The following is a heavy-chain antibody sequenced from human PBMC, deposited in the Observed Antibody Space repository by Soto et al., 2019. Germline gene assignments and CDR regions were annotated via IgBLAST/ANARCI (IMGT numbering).Heavy chain of an antibody. CDR2: IYYSGST. J-gene: IGHJ4*02. V-gene: IGHV4-31*03. CDR1: GGSISSGGYY. D-gene: IGHD6-6*01. Sequence: SETLSLTCTVSGGSISSGGYYWSWIRQHPGKGLEWIGYIYYSGSTYYNPSLKSRVTISVDTSKNQFSLKLSSVTAADTAVYYCAIGPSSIAANEPVVWGQGTLVTVSS. CDR3: AIGPSSIAANEPVV.